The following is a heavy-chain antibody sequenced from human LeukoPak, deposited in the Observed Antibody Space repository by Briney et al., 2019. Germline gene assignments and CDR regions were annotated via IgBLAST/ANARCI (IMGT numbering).Heavy chain of an antibody. CDR1: GFIFKNYD. D-gene: IGHD2-15*01. CDR3: AKVTVTMAATGDY. V-gene: IGHV3-23*01. CDR2: ISGSCGST. J-gene: IGHJ4*02. Sequence: PGGSLRLSCVVSGFIFKNYDMSCVRQAPGKGLEGVSAISGSCGSTYYADSVKGRFTISRDNSKNTLYLQMNSLRVEDTAIYYCAKVTVTMAATGDYWGQGTLVTVSS.